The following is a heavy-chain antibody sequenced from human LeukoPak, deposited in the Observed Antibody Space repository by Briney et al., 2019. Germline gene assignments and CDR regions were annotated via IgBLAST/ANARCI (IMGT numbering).Heavy chain of an antibody. Sequence: GGSLRLSCAASGFTFSNYGMSWVRQAPGKGLEWVANIKQDGSEKYYVDSVKGRFTISRDNAKNSLYLQMNSLRAEDTAVYYCARMRGYCSGGSCYDDFDYWGQGTLVTVSS. D-gene: IGHD2-15*01. CDR2: IKQDGSEK. CDR1: GFTFSNYG. V-gene: IGHV3-7*01. J-gene: IGHJ4*02. CDR3: ARMRGYCSGGSCYDDFDY.